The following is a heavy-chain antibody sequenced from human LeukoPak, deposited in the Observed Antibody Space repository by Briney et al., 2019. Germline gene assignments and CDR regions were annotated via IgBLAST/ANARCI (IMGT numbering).Heavy chain of an antibody. Sequence: GGSLRLSCAASGFTFSDYYMSWIRQAPGKGLEWVSYISSSSSTIYYADSVKGRFTISRDNAKNSLYLQMNSLRAEDTAVYYCARELVVLPVWAFDIWGQGTMVTVSS. D-gene: IGHD2-15*01. CDR1: GFTFSDYY. V-gene: IGHV3-11*04. CDR3: ARELVVLPVWAFDI. J-gene: IGHJ3*02. CDR2: ISSSSSTI.